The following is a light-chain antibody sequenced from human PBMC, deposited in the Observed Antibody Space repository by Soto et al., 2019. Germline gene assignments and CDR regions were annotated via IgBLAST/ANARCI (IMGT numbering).Light chain of an antibody. CDR1: TGAVTSGHN. Sequence: QAVVTQEPSLTVSPGGTVTLTCGSSTGAVTSGHNPFWFQQKPGQAPRSLIYAITNKHSWTPARFSGSLLGGKAALTLSGAQTEDEADYYCLLSYNDVHVFGGGTKVTVL. J-gene: IGLJ1*01. CDR2: AIT. V-gene: IGLV7-46*01. CDR3: LLSYNDVHV.